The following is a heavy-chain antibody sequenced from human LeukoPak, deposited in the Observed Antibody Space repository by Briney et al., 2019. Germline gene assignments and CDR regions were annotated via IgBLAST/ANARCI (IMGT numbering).Heavy chain of an antibody. V-gene: IGHV5-51*01. D-gene: IGHD1-26*01. CDR3: ARRGYSGNYLHYDY. CDR1: GYSFTSYW. J-gene: IGHJ4*02. CDR2: IYPGDSDT. Sequence: GESLKISCKGSGYSFTSYWIGWVRQMPGEGLEGMGIIYPGDSDTRYSLPFQGDVTISAAKSITAASVPWGSLRASDTAKYYWARRGYSGNYLHYDYWGQGTLVTVSS.